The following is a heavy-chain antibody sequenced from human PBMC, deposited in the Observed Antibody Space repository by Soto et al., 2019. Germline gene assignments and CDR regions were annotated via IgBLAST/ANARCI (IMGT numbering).Heavy chain of an antibody. CDR1: GFTFSSYA. Sequence: SLRLSCAASGFTFSSYAMHWVRQAPGKGLEWVAVISYDGSNKYYADSVKGRFTISRDNSKNTLYLQMNSLRAEDTAVYYCAREGIYCSGGSCSPSDYYYGMDVWGQGTTVTVSS. CDR2: ISYDGSNK. J-gene: IGHJ6*02. V-gene: IGHV3-30-3*01. CDR3: AREGIYCSGGSCSPSDYYYGMDV. D-gene: IGHD2-15*01.